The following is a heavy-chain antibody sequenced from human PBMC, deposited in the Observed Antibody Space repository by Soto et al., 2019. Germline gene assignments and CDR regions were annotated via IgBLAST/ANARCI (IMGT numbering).Heavy chain of an antibody. CDR3: ARHPGLTVTSYYYYGMDV. D-gene: IGHD4-4*01. CDR2: IDPSDSYT. Sequence: GESLKISCKGSGYSFTSYWISWVRQMPGKSLEWMGRIDPSDSYTNYSPSFQGHVTISADKSISTAYLQWSSLKASDTAMYYCARHPGLTVTSYYYYGMDVWGQGTTVTVSS. J-gene: IGHJ6*02. CDR1: GYSFTSYW. V-gene: IGHV5-10-1*01.